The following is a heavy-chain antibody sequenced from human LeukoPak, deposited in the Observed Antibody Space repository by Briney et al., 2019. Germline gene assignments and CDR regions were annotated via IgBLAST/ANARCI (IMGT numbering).Heavy chain of an antibody. J-gene: IGHJ1*01. CDR1: GFTFSSYS. Sequence: GGSLRLSCAASGFTFSSYSMNWVRQAPGKGLEWVSSIGSSSSYIYYADSVKGRFTISRDNAKNSLYLQMNSLRAEDTAVYYCAREESGSGSCYIRSVYFQHWGQGTLVTVSS. D-gene: IGHD3-10*01. CDR3: AREESGSGSCYIRSVYFQH. V-gene: IGHV3-21*01. CDR2: IGSSSSYI.